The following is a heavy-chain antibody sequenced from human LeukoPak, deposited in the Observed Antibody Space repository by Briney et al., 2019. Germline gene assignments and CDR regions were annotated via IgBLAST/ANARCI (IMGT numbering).Heavy chain of an antibody. J-gene: IGHJ4*02. CDR1: GYTFTGYY. V-gene: IGHV1-2*02. CDR2: INPNSGGT. CDR3: ARVLRPITMRSPAGY. Sequence: ASVKVSCKASGYTFTGYYMHWVRQAPGQGLEWMGWINPNSGGTNYAQKFQGRVTMTRDTSISTAYMELSRLRSDDTAVYYCARVLRPITMRSPAGYWGQGTLVTVSS. D-gene: IGHD3-22*01.